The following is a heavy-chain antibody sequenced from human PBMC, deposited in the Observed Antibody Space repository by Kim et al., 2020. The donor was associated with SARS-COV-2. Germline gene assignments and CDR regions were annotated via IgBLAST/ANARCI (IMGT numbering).Heavy chain of an antibody. CDR3: ARVDYYDSSGYYYVGAFDI. Sequence: GRFTISRDNAKNSLYLQMNSLRAEDTAVYYCARVDYYDSSGYYYVGAFDIWGQGTMVTVSS. V-gene: IGHV3-11*06. D-gene: IGHD3-22*01. J-gene: IGHJ3*02.